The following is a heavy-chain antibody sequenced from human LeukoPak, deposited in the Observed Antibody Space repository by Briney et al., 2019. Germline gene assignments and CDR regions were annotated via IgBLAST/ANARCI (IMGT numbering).Heavy chain of an antibody. D-gene: IGHD1-26*01. Sequence: GGSLSLSCAASGFTLSSYGMNWVRQAPGKGLDWVAFLRYDGSTAVYEDSVKGRFTISRDSSKNTLYLQMNSLTPADTAIYYCAKDPYGGTYPSYFDYWGQGTLVTVSS. J-gene: IGHJ4*02. CDR2: LRYDGSTA. CDR3: AKDPYGGTYPSYFDY. CDR1: GFTLSSYG. V-gene: IGHV3-30*02.